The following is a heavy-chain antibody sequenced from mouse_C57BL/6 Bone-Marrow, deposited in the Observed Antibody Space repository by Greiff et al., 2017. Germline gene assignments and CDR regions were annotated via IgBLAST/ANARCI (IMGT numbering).Heavy chain of an antibody. Sequence: EVQVVESGPELVKPGASVKISCKASGYSFPGYYMNWVKQSPEKSLEWIGEINPSTGGTTYNQKFKAKATLTVDKSSSTAYMQLKSLTSEDSAVYYCARGRTVVAYYYAMDYWGQGTSVTVSS. J-gene: IGHJ4*01. CDR1: GYSFPGYY. V-gene: IGHV1-42*01. CDR3: ARGRTVVAYYYAMDY. CDR2: INPSTGGT. D-gene: IGHD1-1*01.